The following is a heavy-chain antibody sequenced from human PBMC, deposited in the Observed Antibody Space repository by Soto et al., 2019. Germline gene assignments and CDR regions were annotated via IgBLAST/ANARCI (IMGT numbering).Heavy chain of an antibody. CDR1: GGSISSGGYS. D-gene: IGHD3-16*01. J-gene: IGHJ3*02. CDR2: SYHSGST. Sequence: QLQLQESGSGLVKPSQTLSLTCAVSGGSISSGGYSRSWIRQPPGTGLEWIGYSYHSGSTYYNPSLKSRVTISVDRSKHQFSLKLSAVTAADTAVYYCARSYGGRWDAFDIWGQGTMVTVSS. V-gene: IGHV4-30-2*01. CDR3: ARSYGGRWDAFDI.